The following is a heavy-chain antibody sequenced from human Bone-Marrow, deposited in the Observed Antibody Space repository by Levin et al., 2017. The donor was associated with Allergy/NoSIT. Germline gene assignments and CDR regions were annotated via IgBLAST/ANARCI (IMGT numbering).Heavy chain of an antibody. J-gene: IGHJ4*02. Sequence: SGPTLVKPTQTLTLTCSFSGFSLSTIGMGVAWIRQPPGKPLEWLALIYWDDNKHYSPSLNTRLTITKDTSKKQGVLTMTNMDPVDTATYYCARDYGGNSLSDWGQGTLVTVSS. V-gene: IGHV2-5*02. CDR3: ARDYGGNSLSD. CDR1: GFSLSTIGMG. D-gene: IGHD4-23*01. CDR2: IYWDDNK.